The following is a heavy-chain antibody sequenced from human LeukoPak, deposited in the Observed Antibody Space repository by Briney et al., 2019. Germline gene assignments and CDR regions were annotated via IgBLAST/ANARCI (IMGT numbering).Heavy chain of an antibody. J-gene: IGHJ4*02. CDR3: ARDIGDSGSLPDY. D-gene: IGHD3-10*01. Sequence: SVKVSCKASGGTFSSYAITWVRQAPGQGLEWMGRIIPILDIANYAQKFQGRVTITADKSTGTAYMELSSLRSEDTAVYYCARDIGDSGSLPDYWGQGTLVTVSS. CDR1: GGTFSSYA. CDR2: IIPILDIA. V-gene: IGHV1-69*04.